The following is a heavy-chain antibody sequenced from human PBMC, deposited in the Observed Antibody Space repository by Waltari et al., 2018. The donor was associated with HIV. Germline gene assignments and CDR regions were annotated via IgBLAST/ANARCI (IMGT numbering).Heavy chain of an antibody. CDR2: IWYDGGNE. V-gene: IGHV3-33*01. D-gene: IGHD1-20*01. CDR3: ARDWTITATTRVDF. Sequence: VQLAESGGGVVQPGGSLRLSCVASGFLFINFGLHWVRQKPGKGLEWVAAIWYDGGNEYYADSVKGRFTISRDNSKNTLYLQMNSLRAEDTAVYYCARDWTITATTRVDFWGPGTLVTVSS. J-gene: IGHJ4*03. CDR1: GFLFINFG.